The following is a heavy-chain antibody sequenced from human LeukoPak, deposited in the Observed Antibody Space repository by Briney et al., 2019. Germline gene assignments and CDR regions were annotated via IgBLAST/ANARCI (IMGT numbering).Heavy chain of an antibody. CDR3: ARTRSIGWSYFVY. D-gene: IGHD6-13*01. J-gene: IGHJ4*02. V-gene: IGHV4-59*01. CDR2: IYDSGST. Sequence: GTLSLTCTVSGGSISNYYWSWIRQPPGKGLEWIGYIYDSGSTNYNPSLKSRVTISVDTSKNHFSLQLSSVTAADTAMYYCARTRSIGWSYFVYWGQGTLVTVSS. CDR1: GGSISNYY.